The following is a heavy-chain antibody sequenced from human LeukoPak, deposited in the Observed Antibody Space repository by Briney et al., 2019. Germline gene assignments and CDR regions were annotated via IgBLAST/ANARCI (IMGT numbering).Heavy chain of an antibody. CDR3: ARDISPCGMDV. J-gene: IGHJ6*02. CDR1: GFTFSGYW. Sequence: GGSLRLSCAASGFTFSGYWMTWVRQAPGKGLEWVSSISSSSSYIYYADSVKGRFTISRDNAKNSLYLQMNSLRAEDTAVYYCARDISPCGMDVWGQGTTVTVSS. V-gene: IGHV3-21*01. CDR2: ISSSSSYI.